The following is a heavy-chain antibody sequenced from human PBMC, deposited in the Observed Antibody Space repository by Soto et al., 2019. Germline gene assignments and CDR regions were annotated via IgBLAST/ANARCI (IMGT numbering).Heavy chain of an antibody. CDR1: GGSFSGYY. CDR2: INHSGRT. Sequence: QVQLQQWGAGLLKPSETLSLTCAVYGGSFSGYYWSWIRQPPGKGLEWIGEINHSGRTNYNPSRQSRVTITVDTSKNQFALKLSSVTAADTAVYYCARWGYSSSWRGFDPWSQGTLVTVSS. V-gene: IGHV4-34*01. D-gene: IGHD6-13*01. J-gene: IGHJ5*02. CDR3: ARWGYSSSWRGFDP.